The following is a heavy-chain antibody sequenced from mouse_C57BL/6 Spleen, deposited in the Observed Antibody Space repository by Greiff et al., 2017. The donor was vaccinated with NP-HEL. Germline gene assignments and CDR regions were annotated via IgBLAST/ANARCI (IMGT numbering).Heavy chain of an antibody. D-gene: IGHD1-1*01. V-gene: IGHV1-55*01. CDR3: AKEAVVARNWYFDV. CDR1: GYTFTSYW. J-gene: IGHJ1*03. Sequence: VKLQESGAELVKPGASVKMSCKASGYTFTSYWITWVKQRPGQGLEWIGDIYPGSGSTNYNEKFKSKATLTVDTSSSTAYMQLSSLTSEDSAVYYCAKEAVVARNWYFDVWGTGTTVTVSS. CDR2: IYPGSGST.